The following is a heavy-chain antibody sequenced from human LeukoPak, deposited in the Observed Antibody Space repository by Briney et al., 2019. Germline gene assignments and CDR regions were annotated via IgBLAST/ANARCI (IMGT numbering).Heavy chain of an antibody. V-gene: IGHV1-69*13. D-gene: IGHD3-10*01. Sequence: SVKVSCKASGGTFSSYAISWVRQAPGQGLEWMGGIIPIFGTANYAQKFQGRVTITADESTSTAYMELSSLRSEDTAVYYCARGRARNWYFDLWGRGTLVTVSS. CDR3: ARGRARNWYFDL. J-gene: IGHJ2*01. CDR2: IIPIFGTA. CDR1: GGTFSSYA.